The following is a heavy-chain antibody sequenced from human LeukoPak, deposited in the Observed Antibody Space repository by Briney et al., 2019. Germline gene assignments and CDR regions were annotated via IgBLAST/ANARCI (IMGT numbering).Heavy chain of an antibody. D-gene: IGHD6-6*01. Sequence: GSLRLSCAASGFTFSDFSMNWVRQAPGKGLEWIGSIYYSGSTNYNPSLKSRVTISVDMSKNQFSLKLSSVTAADTAVYYCARHSIPYSTSSPIDYWGQGTLVTVSS. CDR1: GFTFSDFS. CDR3: ARHSIPYSTSSPIDY. J-gene: IGHJ4*02. V-gene: IGHV4-59*08. CDR2: IYYSGST.